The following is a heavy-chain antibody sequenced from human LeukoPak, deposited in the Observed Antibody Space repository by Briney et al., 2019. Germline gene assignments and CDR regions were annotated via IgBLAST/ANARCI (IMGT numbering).Heavy chain of an antibody. D-gene: IGHD3-9*01. V-gene: IGHV3-21*01. CDR2: ISSSSSYI. Sequence: GGSLRLSCAASGFTFSSYSTNWVRQAPGKGLEWVSSISSSSSYIYYADSVKGRFTISRDNAKNSLYLQMNSLRAEDTAVYYCARAGYDILTGYYSSVYWGQGTLATVSS. J-gene: IGHJ4*02. CDR3: ARAGYDILTGYYSSVY. CDR1: GFTFSSYS.